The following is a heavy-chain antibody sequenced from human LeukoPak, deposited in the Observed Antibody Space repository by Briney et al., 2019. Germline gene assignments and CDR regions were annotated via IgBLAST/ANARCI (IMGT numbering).Heavy chain of an antibody. Sequence: SETLSLTCTVSGGSISSYYWSWIRQPPGKGLEWIGYIYTSGSTNYNPSLMSRVTISVDTSKNKFSLKLSSVTAADTAVYYCARHWGYYYYYMDVWGKGTTVTVSS. CDR1: GGSISSYY. J-gene: IGHJ6*03. CDR3: ARHWGYYYYYMDV. V-gene: IGHV4-4*09. CDR2: IYTSGST. D-gene: IGHD3-16*01.